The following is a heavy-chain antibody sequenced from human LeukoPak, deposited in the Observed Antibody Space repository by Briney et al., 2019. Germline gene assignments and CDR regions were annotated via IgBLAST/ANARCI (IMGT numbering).Heavy chain of an antibody. J-gene: IGHJ4*02. CDR3: ARHPSWIQLWLPYYFDY. CDR1: GGSISSSSYY. V-gene: IGHV4-39*01. CDR2: IYYSGST. Sequence: SETLSLTCTVSGGSISSSSYYWGWIRQPPGQGLEWIGCIYYSGSTYYTPSLQSRVTISVDTSKNQYSLKLSSVTAADTAVYYCARHPSWIQLWLPYYFDYWGQGTLVTVSS. D-gene: IGHD5-18*01.